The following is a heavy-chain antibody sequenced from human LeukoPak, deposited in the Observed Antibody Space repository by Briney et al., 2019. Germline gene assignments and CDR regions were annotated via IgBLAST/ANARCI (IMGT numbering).Heavy chain of an antibody. Sequence: PGGSLRLSCAASGFTFSDYWMHWVRQAPGKGLEWVSAISGSGGSTYYADSVKGRFTISRDNSKNTLYLQMNSLRAEDTAVYYCAKEQGIAVAGTWGVFDYWGQGTLVTVSS. V-gene: IGHV3-23*01. CDR3: AKEQGIAVAGTWGVFDY. D-gene: IGHD6-19*01. CDR2: ISGSGGST. J-gene: IGHJ4*02. CDR1: GFTFSDYW.